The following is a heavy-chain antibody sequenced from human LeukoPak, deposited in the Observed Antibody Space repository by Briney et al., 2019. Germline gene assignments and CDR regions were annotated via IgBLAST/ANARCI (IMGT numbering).Heavy chain of an antibody. J-gene: IGHJ3*01. V-gene: IGHV3-23*01. D-gene: IGHD2-8*01. CDR2: ITASGAST. CDR3: ARDSDPNALDL. CDR1: GFTFRSYV. Sequence: PGGSLRLSCAVSGFTFRSYVMSWVRQAPGKGLEWVSAITASGASTYFADSVKGRFTISRDNSKSTVYLQMNSLRAEDTAVYYCARDSDPNALDLWGQGTMVTVSS.